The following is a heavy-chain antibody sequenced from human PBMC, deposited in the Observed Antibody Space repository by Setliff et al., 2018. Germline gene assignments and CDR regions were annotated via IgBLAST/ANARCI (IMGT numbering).Heavy chain of an antibody. J-gene: IGHJ4*02. V-gene: IGHV4-34*01. CDR2: INHSGST. D-gene: IGHD2-2*01. Sequence: PSETLSLTCAVYGGSFSGYYWSWIRQPPGKGLEWIGEINHSGSTNYNLSLKSRVTISVDTSKNQFSLKVNSVTAADTAVYYCARGPCSSTSCYAAYWGQGTLVTVSS. CDR1: GGSFSGYY. CDR3: ARGPCSSTSCYAAY.